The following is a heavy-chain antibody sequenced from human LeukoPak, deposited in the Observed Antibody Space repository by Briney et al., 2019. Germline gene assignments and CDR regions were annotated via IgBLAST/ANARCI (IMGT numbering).Heavy chain of an antibody. D-gene: IGHD6-19*01. V-gene: IGHV3-23*01. CDR2: ISGSGGST. Sequence: PGGSLRLSCAASGFTFSSYAMSWVRQAPGKGLEWVSAISGSGGSTYYADSVKGRFTISRDNSKNTLYLQMNSLRTEDTAVYYCARDSGSGLYYYYGMDVWGQGTTVTVSS. J-gene: IGHJ6*02. CDR3: ARDSGSGLYYYYGMDV. CDR1: GFTFSSYA.